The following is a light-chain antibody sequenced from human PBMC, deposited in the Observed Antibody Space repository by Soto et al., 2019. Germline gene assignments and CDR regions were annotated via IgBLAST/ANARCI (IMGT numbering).Light chain of an antibody. CDR2: VAS. CDR3: QKYNSAPWT. J-gene: IGKJ1*01. V-gene: IGKV1-27*01. Sequence: DIQMTQSPSSLSASVGDRVTITCRASQGISSFLAWYQQKPGKVPKLLIYVASTLQSGVPSRFSGSGSGTDFTLTISSLQPEDVATYYCQKYNSAPWTFGQGTKVEIK. CDR1: QGISSF.